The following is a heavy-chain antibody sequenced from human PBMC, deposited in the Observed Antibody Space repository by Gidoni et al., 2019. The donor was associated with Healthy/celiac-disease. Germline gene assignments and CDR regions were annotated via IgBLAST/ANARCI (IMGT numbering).Heavy chain of an antibody. CDR1: GGSFSSGGYY. J-gene: IGHJ4*02. CDR3: ARASSHCSGGSCYSWGGDY. D-gene: IGHD2-15*01. CDR2: IYYSGST. V-gene: IGHV4-31*03. Sequence: QLQESGPALVKPSQTLSLTCTVSGGSFSSGGYYRSWIRQHPGKGLEWIGYIYYSGSTYYNPSLKSRVTISVDTSKNQFSLKLSSVTAADTAVYYCARASSHCSGGSCYSWGGDYWGQGTLVTVSS.